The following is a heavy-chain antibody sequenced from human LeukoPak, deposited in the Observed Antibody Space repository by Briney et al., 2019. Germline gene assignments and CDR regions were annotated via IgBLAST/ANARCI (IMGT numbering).Heavy chain of an antibody. D-gene: IGHD3-22*01. CDR1: GGAFSGYY. CDR3: ARIVVAGEYYYYYYGMDV. CDR2: INHSGST. Sequence: SSETLSLTCAVYGGAFSGYYWSWIRQPPGKGLGWIGEINHSGSTNYNPSLKSRVTISVDTSKNQFSLKLSSVTAADTAVYYCARIVVAGEYYYYYYGMDVWGQGTTVTVSS. V-gene: IGHV4-34*01. J-gene: IGHJ6*02.